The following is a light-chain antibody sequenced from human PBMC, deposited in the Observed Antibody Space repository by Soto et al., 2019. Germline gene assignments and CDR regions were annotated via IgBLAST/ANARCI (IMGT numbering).Light chain of an antibody. CDR3: QQYNSYWT. CDR1: QSISGW. V-gene: IGKV1-5*01. CDR2: DAS. J-gene: IGKJ1*01. Sequence: GDRVTITCRASQSISGWLAWYQKKPGKAPKLLIYDASSLESGVPSRFSGRGSGTEFTLTISSLQPDDFATYYCQQYNSYWTFGQGTKVDIK.